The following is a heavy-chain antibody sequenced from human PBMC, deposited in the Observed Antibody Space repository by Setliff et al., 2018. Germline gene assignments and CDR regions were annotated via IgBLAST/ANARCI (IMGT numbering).Heavy chain of an antibody. CDR1: GFTFSSYG. D-gene: IGHD5-18*01. J-gene: IGHJ4*02. V-gene: IGHV3-23*01. Sequence: PGGSLRLSCAASGFTFSSYGMIWVRQAPGKGLEWVSSISGSGGRTYYADSVKGRFTISRDNAKNSLFLQMNSLRAEDTALYYCAKFVGYTYGYDYWGRGTLVTVSS. CDR2: ISGSGGRT. CDR3: AKFVGYTYGYDY.